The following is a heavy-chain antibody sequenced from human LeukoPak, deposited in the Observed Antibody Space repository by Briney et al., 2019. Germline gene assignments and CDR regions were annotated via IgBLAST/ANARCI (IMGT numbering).Heavy chain of an antibody. CDR3: AKFGQDYYDSSGYLYYFDY. D-gene: IGHD3-22*01. J-gene: IGHJ4*02. CDR1: GFTFSSYA. Sequence: PGGSLGLSCAASGFTFSSYAMSWVRQAPGKGLEWVSAISGSGGSTYYADSVKGRFTISRDNSKNTLYLQMNSLRAEDTAVYYCAKFGQDYYDSSGYLYYFDYWGQGTLVTVSS. CDR2: ISGSGGST. V-gene: IGHV3-23*01.